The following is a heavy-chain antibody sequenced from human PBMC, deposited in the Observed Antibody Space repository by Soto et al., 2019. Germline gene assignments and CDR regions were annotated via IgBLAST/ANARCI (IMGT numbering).Heavy chain of an antibody. V-gene: IGHV1-3*01. Sequence: QVQLVQSGAEVKKPGASVKVSCKASGYTFTSYAMHWVRQAPGQRLEWMGWINAGNGNTKYSQKLQGRVTITRDTSASTAYMELSSLRSEDTAVYYGARGRVVVVAATLSWFDPWGQGTLVTVSS. D-gene: IGHD2-15*01. J-gene: IGHJ5*02. CDR3: ARGRVVVVAATLSWFDP. CDR2: INAGNGNT. CDR1: GYTFTSYA.